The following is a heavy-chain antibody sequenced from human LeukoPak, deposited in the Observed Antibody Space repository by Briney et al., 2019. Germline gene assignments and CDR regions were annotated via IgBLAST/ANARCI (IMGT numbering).Heavy chain of an antibody. D-gene: IGHD2-2*01. Sequence: PGRSLRLSRAASGFIFSNHWMHWVRQAPGKGLVWVARINGDGSSTKYADSVKGRFTISRNNAKNTLYLQMNSLRAEDTAVYSCARELVVRAGDYFDNWGQGTLVTVSS. CDR2: INGDGSST. CDR1: GFIFSNHW. V-gene: IGHV3-74*01. J-gene: IGHJ4*02. CDR3: ARELVVRAGDYFDN.